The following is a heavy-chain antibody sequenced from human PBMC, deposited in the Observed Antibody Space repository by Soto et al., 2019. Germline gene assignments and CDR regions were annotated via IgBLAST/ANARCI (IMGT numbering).Heavy chain of an antibody. Sequence: SETLSLTCTVSGGSISSSSYYWGWIRQPPGKGLEWIGSIYYSGSTYYNPSLKSRVTISVDTSKNQFSLKLSSVTAADTAVYYCARYSGSLHYFDYWGQGTLVTVS. D-gene: IGHD3-10*01. CDR2: IYYSGST. CDR3: ARYSGSLHYFDY. J-gene: IGHJ4*02. V-gene: IGHV4-39*01. CDR1: GGSISSSSYY.